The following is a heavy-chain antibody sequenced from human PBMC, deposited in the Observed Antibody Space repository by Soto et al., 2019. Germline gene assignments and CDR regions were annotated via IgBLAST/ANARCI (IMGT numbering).Heavy chain of an antibody. CDR1: GFTFSSYG. J-gene: IGHJ4*02. CDR2: ISYDGSNK. Sequence: GGSLRLSCAASGFTFSSYGMHWVRQAPGKGLEWVAVISYDGSNKYYADSVKGRFTISRDNSKNTLYLQMNSLRAEDTAVYYCAKNPGLNGGNLYYFDYWGQGTLVTVSS. D-gene: IGHD2-21*02. CDR3: AKNPGLNGGNLYYFDY. V-gene: IGHV3-30*18.